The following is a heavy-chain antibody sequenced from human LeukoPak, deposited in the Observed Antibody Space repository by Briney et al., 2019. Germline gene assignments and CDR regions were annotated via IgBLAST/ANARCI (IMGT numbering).Heavy chain of an antibody. D-gene: IGHD3-22*01. CDR1: GFTFSNYG. Sequence: GGSLRLSCAASGFTFSNYGMHWVRQAPGKGLEWVAGIWYDGGYKSYADSVKGRFTISRDNSKNTLFLQMDSLRAEDMAFYYCARNYYDSSGYQEATFNYWGQGTLVTVSS. CDR2: IWYDGGYK. V-gene: IGHV3-33*01. J-gene: IGHJ4*02. CDR3: ARNYYDSSGYQEATFNY.